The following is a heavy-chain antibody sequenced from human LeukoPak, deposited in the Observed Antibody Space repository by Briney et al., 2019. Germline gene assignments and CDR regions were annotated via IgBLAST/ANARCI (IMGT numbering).Heavy chain of an antibody. Sequence: RESGPTLVIPTQTLTLTCTFSGFSLYSSGVGVGWIRQPPGRALEWLAVIYCDDDKRYNPSLRSRLTMSKDASRNQVFLVVANMDPVDTATYYCAHRRPGHLTGWDNSYFDNWGPGTLVTVSS. V-gene: IGHV2-5*02. J-gene: IGHJ4*02. CDR1: GFSLYSSGVG. CDR3: AHRRPGHLTGWDNSYFDN. CDR2: IYCDDDK. D-gene: IGHD1/OR15-1a*01.